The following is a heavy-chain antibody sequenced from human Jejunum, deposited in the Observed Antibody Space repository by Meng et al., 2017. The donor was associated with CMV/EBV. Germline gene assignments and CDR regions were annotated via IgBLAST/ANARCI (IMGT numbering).Heavy chain of an antibody. CDR2: ITSDSSYI. CDR1: GFIFSAYT. J-gene: IGHJ4*02. V-gene: IGHV3-21*01. D-gene: IGHD3-10*01. Sequence: ASGFIFSAYTKNCVRQAPGKGLEWVSSITSDSSYIYYADSVKGRFTISRDNAKNSLFLQMNSLRAEDTAVYYCARVNYNSISYIDYWGQGTLVTVSS. CDR3: ARVNYNSISYIDY.